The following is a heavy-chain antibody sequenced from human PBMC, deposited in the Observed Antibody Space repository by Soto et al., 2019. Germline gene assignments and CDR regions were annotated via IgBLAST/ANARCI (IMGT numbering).Heavy chain of an antibody. CDR1: GFTFTNDA. J-gene: IGHJ4*02. V-gene: IGHV3-23*01. CDR2: ITGGGGRT. CDR3: AKEYSSVSRGSFDY. D-gene: IGHD5-18*01. Sequence: GGSLRLSCAASGFTFTNDAMNWVRQAPGKGLEWVSGITGGGGRTFYADSVKGRFTISRDNSKNTVYLQMNNVRADDTAVYYCAKEYSSVSRGSFDYWGQGALVTVSS.